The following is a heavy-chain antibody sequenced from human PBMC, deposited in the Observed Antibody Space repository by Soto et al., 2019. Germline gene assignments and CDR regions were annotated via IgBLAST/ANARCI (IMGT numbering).Heavy chain of an antibody. CDR3: AREGEVDSSGYYYGIDY. V-gene: IGHV3-48*01. CDR2: ISSSSSTI. J-gene: IGHJ4*02. Sequence: EVQLVESGGGLVQPGGSKRLSCAASGFTFSSYSMNWVRQAPGKGLEWVSDISSSSSTIYYADSVKGRFTISRDNAKNSLYLQMNSLRAEDTAVYYCAREGEVDSSGYYYGIDYWGQGTLVTVSS. D-gene: IGHD3-22*01. CDR1: GFTFSSYS.